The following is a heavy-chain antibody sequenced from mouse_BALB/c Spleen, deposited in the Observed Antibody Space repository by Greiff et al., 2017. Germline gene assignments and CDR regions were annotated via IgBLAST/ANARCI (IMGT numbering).Heavy chain of an antibody. D-gene: IGHD3-1*01. J-gene: IGHJ4*01. V-gene: IGHV14-3*02. CDR2: IDPANGNT. Sequence: VQLQQSGAELVKPGASVKLSCTASGFNIKDTYMHWVKQRPEQGLEWIGRIDPANGNTKYDPKFQGKATITADTSSNTAYLQLSSLTSEDTAVYYCATPRATRRYYAMDYWGQGTSVTVSS. CDR1: GFNIKDTY. CDR3: ATPRATRRYYAMDY.